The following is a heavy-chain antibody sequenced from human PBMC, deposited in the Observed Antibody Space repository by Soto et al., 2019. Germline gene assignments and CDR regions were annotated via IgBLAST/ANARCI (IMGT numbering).Heavy chain of an antibody. V-gene: IGHV2-5*01. Sequence: SGPTLVNPTQTLTLTCTFSGFSLSTSGVGVGWIRQPPGKALEWLALIYWNDDKRYSPSLKSRLTITKDTSKNQVVLNMTNMDPVDTATYYCALARIVGALHVVIGPAPQGFDPWGQGTLVTVSS. CDR1: GFSLSTSGVG. J-gene: IGHJ5*02. D-gene: IGHD1-26*01. CDR3: ALARIVGALHVVIGPAPQGFDP. CDR2: IYWNDDK.